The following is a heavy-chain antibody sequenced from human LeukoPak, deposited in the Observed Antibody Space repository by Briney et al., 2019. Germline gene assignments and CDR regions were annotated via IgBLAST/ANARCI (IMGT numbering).Heavy chain of an antibody. J-gene: IGHJ3*02. D-gene: IGHD7-27*01. CDR1: GYIFTGFY. CDR3: ARYWGGLDAFDI. CDR2: INPNSGDT. V-gene: IGHV1-2*02. Sequence: ASVKVSCKASGYIFTGFYMHWVRQAPGQGLEWMGWINPNSGDTNYAQRFQGRVTMTGDTSISTAYMELSRLRSDDTAAYYCARYWGGLDAFDIWGQGTMVTVSS.